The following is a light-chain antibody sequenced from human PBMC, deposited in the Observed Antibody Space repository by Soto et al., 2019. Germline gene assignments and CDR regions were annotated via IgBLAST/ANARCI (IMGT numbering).Light chain of an antibody. J-gene: IGKJ1*01. CDR3: QQYNSYSAWT. CDR1: QSISSG. Sequence: DIQMTQSPSTLSASVGDRVTITCRASQSISSGLAWYQHKPGKAPKLLIYKASSLESGVPSRFSGSGSGTEITLTISSLQPDDFATYYRQQYNSYSAWTFGQGTKVEIK. V-gene: IGKV1-5*03. CDR2: KAS.